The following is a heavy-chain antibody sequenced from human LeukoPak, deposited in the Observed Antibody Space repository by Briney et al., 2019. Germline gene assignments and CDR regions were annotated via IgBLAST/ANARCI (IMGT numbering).Heavy chain of an antibody. CDR3: ARALRTYSSSLPPDY. D-gene: IGHD6-13*01. Sequence: PGRSLRLSCAASGFTFSSYAMHWVRQAPGKGLEWVAVISYDGSNKYYADSVKGRFTISRDNSKNTLYLQMNSLRAEDTAVYYCARALRTYSSSLPPDYWGQGTLVTVSS. J-gene: IGHJ4*02. CDR1: GFTFSSYA. CDR2: ISYDGSNK. V-gene: IGHV3-30-3*01.